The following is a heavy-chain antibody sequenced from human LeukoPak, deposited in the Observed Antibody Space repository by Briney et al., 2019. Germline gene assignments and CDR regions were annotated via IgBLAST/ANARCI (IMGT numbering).Heavy chain of an antibody. CDR3: ARDQAVITMIEGGFDY. Sequence: SETLSLTCTVSSGSINDYYWSWVRQPAGKGLERLGRIYSSGSTTYNPSLKSRVSMSVDTSQNQFSLKMTSVTAADTAVYYCARDQAVITMIEGGFDYWGQGTLVTVSS. CDR1: SGSINDYY. CDR2: IYSSGST. V-gene: IGHV4-4*07. J-gene: IGHJ4*02. D-gene: IGHD3-22*01.